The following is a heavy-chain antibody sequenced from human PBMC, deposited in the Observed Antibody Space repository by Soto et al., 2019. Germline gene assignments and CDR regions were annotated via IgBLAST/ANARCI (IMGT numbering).Heavy chain of an antibody. CDR2: ISYDGSNK. V-gene: IGHV3-30-3*01. D-gene: IGHD5-12*01. J-gene: IGHJ4*02. CDR3: ARDGNSGYPYYFDY. Sequence: QAGGSLRLSCAASGFTFSSYAMHWVRQAPGKGLEWVAVISYDGSNKYYADSVKGRFTISRDNSKNTLYLQMNSLRAEDTAVYYYARDGNSGYPYYFDYWGQGTLVTVSS. CDR1: GFTFSSYA.